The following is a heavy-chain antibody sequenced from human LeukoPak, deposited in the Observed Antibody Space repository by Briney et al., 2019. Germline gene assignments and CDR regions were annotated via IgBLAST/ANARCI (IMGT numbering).Heavy chain of an antibody. Sequence: GGSLRLSCAASGYIFSHYWMHWVRQAPGKGLEWVSRINPDGSTTSYADSVKGRFTISRDNAKNTLYLQMNSLRAEDTAVYYCANGEKSTYYYDSSGYPDAFDIWGQGTMVTVSS. CDR1: GYIFSHYW. CDR3: ANGEKSTYYYDSSGYPDAFDI. J-gene: IGHJ3*02. V-gene: IGHV3-74*01. D-gene: IGHD3-22*01. CDR2: INPDGSTT.